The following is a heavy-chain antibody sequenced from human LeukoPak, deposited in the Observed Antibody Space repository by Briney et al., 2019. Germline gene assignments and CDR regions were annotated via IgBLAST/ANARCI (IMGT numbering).Heavy chain of an antibody. V-gene: IGHV3-7*01. Sequence: GGXXRLSCVASGFRFGRDWISWVRQAPGKGLEWVACIKQDGSEEYYVGSVRGRFTVSVDNGKNSLYLQMNSLRAEDTARYYCATLDSTKSVFWGRGTAVTVSS. J-gene: IGHJ1*01. CDR1: GFRFGRDW. CDR2: IKQDGSEE. D-gene: IGHD2-2*01. CDR3: ATLDSTKSVF.